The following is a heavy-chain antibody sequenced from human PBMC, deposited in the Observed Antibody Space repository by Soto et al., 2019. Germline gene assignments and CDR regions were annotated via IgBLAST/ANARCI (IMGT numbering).Heavy chain of an antibody. V-gene: IGHV1-8*01. CDR2: MSPDSGNT. CDR1: GYTFTNYD. CDR3: ARNRRQTGDFDY. Sequence: QVQLVQSGAEVKKPGASVKVSCKASGYTFTNYDINWVRQASGQGLEWMGWMSPDSGNTGYAQKSQGRVPMTRDTSISTAFMELTSLSSEDTAVYYCARNRRQTGDFDYWGQGTLVTVSS. J-gene: IGHJ4*02. D-gene: IGHD7-27*01.